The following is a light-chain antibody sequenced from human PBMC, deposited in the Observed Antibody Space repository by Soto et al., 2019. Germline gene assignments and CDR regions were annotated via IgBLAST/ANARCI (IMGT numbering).Light chain of an antibody. CDR2: EVN. CDR1: SSDVGGYNY. J-gene: IGLJ2*01. CDR3: SSHAGSNHVV. Sequence: QSSLTQPPSASGSPGQSVTISCTGTSSDVGGYNYVSWYQQHPGKAPKLIIYEVNKRPSGVPARFSGSKSGNTASLTVSGLQAEDEDDYYCSSHAGSNHVVFGGGTKLTVL. V-gene: IGLV2-8*01.